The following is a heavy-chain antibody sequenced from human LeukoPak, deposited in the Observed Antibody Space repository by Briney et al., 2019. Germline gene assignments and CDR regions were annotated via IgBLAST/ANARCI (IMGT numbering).Heavy chain of an antibody. V-gene: IGHV4-39*07. Sequence: SETLSLTCTVSGGSISSSSYYWGWIRQPPGKGLEWIGSIYYSGSTYYNPSLKSRVTISVDTSKNQFSLKLSSVTAADTAVYYCARDLPHMVRGVKSYFDYWGQGALVTVSS. CDR2: IYYSGST. J-gene: IGHJ4*02. CDR3: ARDLPHMVRGVKSYFDY. CDR1: GGSISSSSYY. D-gene: IGHD3-10*01.